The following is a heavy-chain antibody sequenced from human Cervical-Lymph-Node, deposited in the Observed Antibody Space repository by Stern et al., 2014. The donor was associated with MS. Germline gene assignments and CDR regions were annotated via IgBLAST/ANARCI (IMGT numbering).Heavy chain of an antibody. D-gene: IGHD3-10*01. CDR3: AKSASYYGPGTNLIDS. J-gene: IGHJ4*02. V-gene: IGHV3-9*01. CDR2: ICWDSTDI. CDR1: GFTFGDSA. Sequence: EVQLVESGGGVVQPGRSLRLSCAASGFTFGDSAMHWVRQAPGKGLEWLALICWDSTDIVYADSVKGRFTISRDNAKNSLYLHMNSLRPEDTAFYYCAKSASYYGPGTNLIDSWGQGTLVTVSS.